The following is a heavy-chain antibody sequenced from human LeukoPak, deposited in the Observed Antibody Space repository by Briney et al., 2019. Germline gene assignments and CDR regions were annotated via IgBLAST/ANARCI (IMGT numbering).Heavy chain of an antibody. CDR1: GFTFRSYA. CDR2: VFGSGGST. D-gene: IGHD2-15*01. Sequence: PGGSLRLSCVASGFTFRSYAMSWVRQAPGKGLEWVSSVFGSGGSTFYADSVKGRFTIYRENSKNTLYLQMNSLRVEDTALYYCAKVSRGYCRGGTCYYFYGLDVWGQGTAVTVSS. J-gene: IGHJ6*02. V-gene: IGHV3-23*01. CDR3: AKVSRGYCRGGTCYYFYGLDV.